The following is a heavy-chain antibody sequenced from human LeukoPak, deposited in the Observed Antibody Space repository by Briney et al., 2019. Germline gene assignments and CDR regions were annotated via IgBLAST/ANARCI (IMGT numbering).Heavy chain of an antibody. CDR3: ARDYVISAFDI. V-gene: IGHV3-30*04. CDR1: GFTFSSYA. Sequence: GRSLRLSCAASGFTFSSYAMHWVRQAPGKGLEWVAVISYDGSNKYYADSVKGRFTISRDNSKNTLYLQMNSLRAEDTAVYYCARDYVISAFDIWGQGTMVTVSS. J-gene: IGHJ3*02. CDR2: ISYDGSNK. D-gene: IGHD2-21*01.